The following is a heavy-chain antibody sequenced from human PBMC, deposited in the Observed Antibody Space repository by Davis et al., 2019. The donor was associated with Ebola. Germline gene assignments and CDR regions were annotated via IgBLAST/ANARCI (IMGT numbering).Heavy chain of an antibody. CDR1: GFTLSSYA. J-gene: IGHJ2*01. CDR2: ISYDGSNK. Sequence: SLKIPCAAPGFTLSSYAMHRVRQAPGKGLEWVAVISYDGSNKYYADSVKGRFTISRDNSKNTLYLQMSSLRAEDTAVYYCARDLPGGDWYFDLWGRGTLVTVSS. D-gene: IGHD1-14*01. V-gene: IGHV3-30*04. CDR3: ARDLPGGDWYFDL.